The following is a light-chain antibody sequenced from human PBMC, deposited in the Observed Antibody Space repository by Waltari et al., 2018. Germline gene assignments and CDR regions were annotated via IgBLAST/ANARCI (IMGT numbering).Light chain of an antibody. Sequence: EIVLTQSPGTLSLSLGERATLSCRASQSVSRTLAWYQQKPGQAPTLLISGASTRATGIPDRFSGSGSGTDFSLTISRLEPDDFAVYYCQQYVRLPVTFGQGTTVEI. V-gene: IGKV3-20*01. CDR3: QQYVRLPVT. CDR1: QSVSRT. J-gene: IGKJ1*01. CDR2: GAS.